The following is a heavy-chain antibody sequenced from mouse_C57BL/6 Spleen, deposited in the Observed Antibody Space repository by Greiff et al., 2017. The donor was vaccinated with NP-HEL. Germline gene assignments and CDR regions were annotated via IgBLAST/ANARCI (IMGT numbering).Heavy chain of an antibody. CDR2: IYPGDGDT. CDR3: ASDYRGYYAMDY. J-gene: IGHJ4*01. V-gene: IGHV1-80*01. Sequence: VQLQQSGAELVKPGASVKISCKASGYAFSSYWMNWVKQRPGKGLEWIGQIYPGDGDTNYNGKFKGKATLTADKSSSTAYMQLSSLTSEDSAVYFCASDYRGYYAMDYWGQGTSVTVSS. CDR1: GYAFSSYW. D-gene: IGHD2-14*01.